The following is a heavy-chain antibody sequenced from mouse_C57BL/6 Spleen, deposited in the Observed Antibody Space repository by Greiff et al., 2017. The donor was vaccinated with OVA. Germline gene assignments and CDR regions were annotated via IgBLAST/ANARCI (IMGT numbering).Heavy chain of an antibody. CDR3: ARRDSSAPYFDY. CDR1: GYTFTSYW. D-gene: IGHD3-2*02. J-gene: IGHJ2*01. CDR2: IDPSDSYT. Sequence: QVQLQQPGAELVMPGASVKLSCKASGYTFTSYWMHWVKQRPGQGLEWIGEIDPSDSYTNYNQKFKGKSTLTVDKSSSTAYMQLSSLTSEDSAVYYCARRDSSAPYFDYWGQGTTLTVSS. V-gene: IGHV1-69*01.